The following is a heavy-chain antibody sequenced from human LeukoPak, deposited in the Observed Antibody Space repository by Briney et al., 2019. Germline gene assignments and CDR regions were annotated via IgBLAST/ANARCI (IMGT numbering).Heavy chain of an antibody. Sequence: PGGSLRLSCAVSGFTFSSYDMSWVRQAPGKGLEWVSGISGSGFNTYYADSVKGRFTISRDNSQNTLYLQLNSLSADDTALYYCAKGLVDTAADYWCQGTLVTVSS. J-gene: IGHJ4*02. CDR3: AKGLVDTAADY. CDR1: GFTFSSYD. V-gene: IGHV3-23*01. CDR2: ISGSGFNT. D-gene: IGHD5-18*01.